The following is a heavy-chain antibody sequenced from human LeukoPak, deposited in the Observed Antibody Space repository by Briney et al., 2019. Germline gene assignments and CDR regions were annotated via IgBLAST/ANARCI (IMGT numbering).Heavy chain of an antibody. D-gene: IGHD4-17*01. CDR1: GYTFTGYY. CDR3: ARMTTVTTDY. J-gene: IGHJ4*02. Sequence: ASVKVSCKTSGYTFTGYYMHWVRQAPGQGLEWMGWISAYNGNTNYAQKLQGRVTMTTDTSTSTAYMELRSLRSDDTAVYYCARMTTVTTDYWGQGTLVTVSS. CDR2: ISAYNGNT. V-gene: IGHV1-18*04.